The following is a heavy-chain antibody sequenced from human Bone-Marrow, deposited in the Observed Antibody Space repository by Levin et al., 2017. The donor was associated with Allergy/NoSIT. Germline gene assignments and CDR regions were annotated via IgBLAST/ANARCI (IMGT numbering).Heavy chain of an antibody. V-gene: IGHV3-30*04. Sequence: GESLKISCAASGFTFRAYAMHWVRQAPGKGLEWVTGISYEETNQHYADSVKGRFTISRDNSKNTLYVHMSSLRPEDTAVYYCARASRGQVADYFDSWGPGTLVTVSS. CDR2: ISYEETNQ. J-gene: IGHJ4*02. CDR3: ARASRGQVADYFDS. D-gene: IGHD3-16*01. CDR1: GFTFRAYA.